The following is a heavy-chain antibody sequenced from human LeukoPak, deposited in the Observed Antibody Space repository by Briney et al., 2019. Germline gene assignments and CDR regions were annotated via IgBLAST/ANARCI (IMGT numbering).Heavy chain of an antibody. V-gene: IGHV3-9*01. CDR2: ISWNSGSI. CDR1: GFTFDDYA. D-gene: IGHD3-10*01. J-gene: IGHJ3*02. Sequence: PGGSLRLPCAASGFTFDDYAMHWVRQAPGKGLEWVSGISWNSGSIGYADSVKGRFTISRDNAKNSLYLQMNGLRAEDTALYYCAKDTSGTFDIWGQGTMVTVSS. CDR3: AKDTSGTFDI.